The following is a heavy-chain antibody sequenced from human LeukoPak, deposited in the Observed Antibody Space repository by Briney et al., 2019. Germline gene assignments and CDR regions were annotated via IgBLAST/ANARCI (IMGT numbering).Heavy chain of an antibody. CDR3: ARVVTTFSGYYYYYMDV. Sequence: GGSLRLSCAASGFTFSDYYMSWIRQAPGKGLEWVAVISYDGSNKYYADSVKGRFTISRDNSKNTLYLQMNSLRAEDTAVYYCARVVTTFSGYYYYYMDVWGKGTTVTVSS. D-gene: IGHD4-17*01. CDR2: ISYDGSNK. J-gene: IGHJ6*03. CDR1: GFTFSDYY. V-gene: IGHV3-30*03.